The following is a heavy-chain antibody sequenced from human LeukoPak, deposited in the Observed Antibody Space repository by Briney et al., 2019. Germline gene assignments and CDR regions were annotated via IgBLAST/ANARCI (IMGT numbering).Heavy chain of an antibody. CDR1: GYTFTSYY. V-gene: IGHV1-46*01. D-gene: IGHD3-9*01. J-gene: IGHJ4*02. CDR2: INPSGGST. Sequence: ASVKVSCKASGYTFTSYYIHWVRQAPGQGLEWMGIINPSGGSTTYAQKFRGRLTMTRDMSTSTVYMELSSLRSEDTAVYYCARGSRPVYNLLTGKRYFDYWGQGTLLTVSS. CDR3: ARGSRPVYNLLTGKRYFDY.